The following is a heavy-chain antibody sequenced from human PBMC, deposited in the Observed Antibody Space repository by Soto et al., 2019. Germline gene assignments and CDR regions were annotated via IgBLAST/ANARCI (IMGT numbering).Heavy chain of an antibody. CDR3: AGGGVRGVFTRPRDYYGMDV. J-gene: IGHJ6*02. D-gene: IGHD3-10*01. V-gene: IGHV1-69*02. CDR1: GGTFSSYT. Sequence: SSVKVSCKASGGTFSSYTISWVRQAPGQGLEWMGRIIPILGIANYAQKFQGRVTITADKSTSTAYMELSSLRSADTAMYYCAGGGVRGVFTRPRDYYGMDVWGQGTTVTVSS. CDR2: IIPILGIA.